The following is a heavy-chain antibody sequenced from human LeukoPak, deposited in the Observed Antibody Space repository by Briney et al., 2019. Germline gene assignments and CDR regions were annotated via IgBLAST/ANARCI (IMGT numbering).Heavy chain of an antibody. CDR3: AKVGALGYYFDY. CDR1: GFTFSSSA. CDR2: VGGSGGNT. Sequence: GGSLRLSCAAFGFTFSSSAMSWVRRAPGKGLEWVSAVGGSGGNTYYADSVKGRFTISRDNSKNTLYLQMNSLRVEDTAVYYCAKVGALGYYFDYWGQGTLATVSS. J-gene: IGHJ4*02. V-gene: IGHV3-23*01. D-gene: IGHD3-16*01.